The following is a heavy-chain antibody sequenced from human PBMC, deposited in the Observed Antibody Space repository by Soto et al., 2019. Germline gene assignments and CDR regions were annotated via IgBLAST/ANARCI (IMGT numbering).Heavy chain of an antibody. Sequence: PSETLSLTCTVSGGSISSYYWSWIRQPPGKGLEWIGYIYYSGSTNYNPSLKSRVTISVDTSKNQFSLKLSSVTAADTAVYYCAKVGYDFWSGYLSYGMDVWGQGTTVTVSS. CDR1: GGSISSYY. V-gene: IGHV4-59*01. D-gene: IGHD3-3*01. CDR3: AKVGYDFWSGYLSYGMDV. CDR2: IYYSGST. J-gene: IGHJ6*02.